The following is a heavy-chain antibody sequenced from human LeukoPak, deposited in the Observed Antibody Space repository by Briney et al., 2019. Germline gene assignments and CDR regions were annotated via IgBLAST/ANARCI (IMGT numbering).Heavy chain of an antibody. CDR3: ARGATSPDY. CDR2: IYYSGST. Sequence: PSETLSLTCTLSGGSTSSGGYYWSWLRQHPGKGLEWIRYIYYSGSTYYNPSLKSRFTISVHTSKNQFSLKLSSVTAADTAVYYCARGATSPDYWGQGTLVTVSS. V-gene: IGHV4-31*03. J-gene: IGHJ4*02. CDR1: GGSTSSGGYY.